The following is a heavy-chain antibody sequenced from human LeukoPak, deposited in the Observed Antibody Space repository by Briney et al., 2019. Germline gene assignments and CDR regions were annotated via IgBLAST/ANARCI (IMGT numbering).Heavy chain of an antibody. CDR2: IYYSGST. Sequence: PSETLSLTCTVSGGSISSSSYYWGWIRQPPGKGLEWIGSIYYSGSTYYNPSLKSRVTISVDTSKNQFSLKLSSVTAADTAVYYCASGGLDIVVVPAAMYAYWGQGTLVTVSS. D-gene: IGHD2-2*03. CDR3: ASGGLDIVVVPAAMYAY. CDR1: GGSISSSSYY. V-gene: IGHV4-39*01. J-gene: IGHJ4*02.